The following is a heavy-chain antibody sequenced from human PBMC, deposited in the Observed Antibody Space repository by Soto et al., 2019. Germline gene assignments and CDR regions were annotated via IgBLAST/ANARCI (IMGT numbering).Heavy chain of an antibody. J-gene: IGHJ4*02. V-gene: IGHV4-39*01. CDR1: GGSISSSSYY. D-gene: IGHD6-6*01. Sequence: SETLSLTCTVSGGSISSSSYYWGWIRQPPGKGLEWIGSIYYSGSTYYNPSLKSRVTISVDTSKNQFSLKLSSVTAADTAVYYCARHWSIAAGYFDYWGQGTLVTVSS. CDR2: IYYSGST. CDR3: ARHWSIAAGYFDY.